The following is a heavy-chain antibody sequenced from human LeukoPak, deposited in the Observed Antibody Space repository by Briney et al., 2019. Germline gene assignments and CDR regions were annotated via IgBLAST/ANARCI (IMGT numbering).Heavy chain of an antibody. Sequence: GSLRLSCEVSGLSFTNYWMNWVRQDPGKGPEWVACIRQDGGEKTYVASVKGRFTISRDNTKNSLSLQLKGLRAEDTAVYYCARDGTAAGLDLDLWGQGTLVTVSS. CDR1: GLSFTNYW. J-gene: IGHJ4*01. CDR2: IRQDGGEK. CDR3: ARDGTAAGLDLDL. V-gene: IGHV3-7*01. D-gene: IGHD6-13*01.